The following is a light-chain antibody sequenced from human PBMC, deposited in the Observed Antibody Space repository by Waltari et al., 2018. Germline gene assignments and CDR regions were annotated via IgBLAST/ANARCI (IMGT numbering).Light chain of an antibody. CDR1: QGIASN. J-gene: IGKJ2*03. Sequence: EKVMTQSPATLSVSPGGVVTLSCRASQGIASNLAWYQYRPGQAPRLLIYDASTRASGIPSRFSGRWSGTEFTLTISGLQSDDSALYYCQQYNDWYSFGQGTKLEI. CDR3: QQYNDWYS. V-gene: IGKV3-15*01. CDR2: DAS.